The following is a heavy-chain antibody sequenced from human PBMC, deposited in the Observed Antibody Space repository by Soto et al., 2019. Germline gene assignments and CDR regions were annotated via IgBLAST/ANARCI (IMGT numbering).Heavy chain of an antibody. V-gene: IGHV1-18*01. CDR3: ARGRYGDY. CDR1: GYAFTTYG. CDR2: ISAHNGNT. D-gene: IGHD1-1*01. J-gene: IGHJ4*02. Sequence: QVHLVQSGAEVKKPGASVKVSCQASGYAFTTYGITWVRQAPGQGLEWMGWISAHNGNTNYAQKLQGRVTVTRDTSTSTAYMALKSLRSDDTVVYYCARGRYGDYWGQGALVTVSS.